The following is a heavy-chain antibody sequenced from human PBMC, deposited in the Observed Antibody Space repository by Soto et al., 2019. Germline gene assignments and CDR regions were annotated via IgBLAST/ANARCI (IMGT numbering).Heavy chain of an antibody. CDR2: IYHGST. Sequence: QLQLQESGSGLVKASQTLSLTCAVSGGSISSGGYSWSWIRQPPGKGLEWIGYIYHGSTYYNPSLKSRVTISIDRSKNQFSRKLSSVTAADTAVYYCASSGSRGIGAFDIWGQGTMVTVSS. CDR3: ASSGSRGIGAFDI. CDR1: GGSISSGGYS. V-gene: IGHV4-30-2*01. D-gene: IGHD3-22*01. J-gene: IGHJ3*02.